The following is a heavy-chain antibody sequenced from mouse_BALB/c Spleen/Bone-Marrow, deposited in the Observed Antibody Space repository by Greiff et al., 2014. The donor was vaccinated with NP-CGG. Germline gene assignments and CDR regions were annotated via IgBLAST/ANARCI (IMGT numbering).Heavy chain of an antibody. CDR1: GYSITSDYA. CDR2: ISYSGST. Sequence: VQLQQPGPGLVKPSQSLSLTCTVTGYSITSDYAWNWIRQFPGNKLEWMGYISYSGSTGYNPSLKSRTSITRDTSKNQFFLQLNSVTTEDTATYYCARENYVSSPWFAYWGQGTLVTVSA. D-gene: IGHD1-1*01. CDR3: ARENYVSSPWFAY. J-gene: IGHJ3*01. V-gene: IGHV3-2*02.